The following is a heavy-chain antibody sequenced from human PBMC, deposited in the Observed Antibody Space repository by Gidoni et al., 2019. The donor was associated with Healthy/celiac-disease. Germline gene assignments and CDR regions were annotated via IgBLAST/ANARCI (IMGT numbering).Heavy chain of an antibody. D-gene: IGHD6-19*01. CDR3: ARPSASSGWFLKAFDI. J-gene: IGHJ3*02. CDR1: GGSFSGYY. Sequence: QVQLQQWGAGLLKPSATLSLTCAVYGGSFSGYYWSWIRQPPGKGLEWIGEINHSGSTNYNPSLKSRVTISVDTSKNQFSLKLSSVTAADTAVYYCARPSASSGWFLKAFDIWGQGTMVTVSS. V-gene: IGHV4-34*01. CDR2: INHSGST.